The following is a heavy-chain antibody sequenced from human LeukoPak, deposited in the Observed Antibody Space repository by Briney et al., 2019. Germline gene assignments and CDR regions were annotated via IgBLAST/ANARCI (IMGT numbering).Heavy chain of an antibody. CDR3: ARDGSGMGFDY. CDR1: GFTFSSYA. D-gene: IGHD3-10*01. V-gene: IGHV3-30-3*01. J-gene: IGHJ4*02. Sequence: GGSLRLSCAASGFTFSSYAMHWVRQAPGKGLEWVAVISYDGSNKYYADSVKGRFTISRDNSKDTLYLQMNSLRAEDTAVYYCARDGSGMGFDYWGQGTLVTVSS. CDR2: ISYDGSNK.